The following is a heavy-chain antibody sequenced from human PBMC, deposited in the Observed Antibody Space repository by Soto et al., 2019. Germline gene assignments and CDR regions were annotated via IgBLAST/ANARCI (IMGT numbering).Heavy chain of an antibody. J-gene: IGHJ4*02. CDR2: INHSGST. CDR1: GESFSGYY. V-gene: IGHV4-34*01. Sequence: QVQLQQWGAGLLKPSETLSLTCAVYGESFSGYYWSWIRQPPGKGLEWIGEINHSGSTNYNPSLKKPGTISVDTSKNQSSLQLSSVTAADTAVYYSARGYGSSWYMTFDYWGQGTLVTVPS. D-gene: IGHD6-13*01. CDR3: ARGYGSSWYMTFDY.